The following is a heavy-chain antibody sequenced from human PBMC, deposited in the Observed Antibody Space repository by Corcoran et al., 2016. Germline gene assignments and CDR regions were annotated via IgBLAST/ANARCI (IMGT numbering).Heavy chain of an antibody. CDR1: GFTFRSYG. D-gene: IGHD6-13*01. CDR3: ARDLSSSWSIDY. CDR2: ISYDGSNK. Sequence: QVQLVESGGGVVHPGRSLRLSCAASGFTFRSYGMHWVRQAPGKGLEWVAVISYDGSNKYYADSVKGRFTISRDNSKNTLYLQMNSLRAEDTAVYYCARDLSSSWSIDYWGQGTLVTVSS. J-gene: IGHJ4*02. V-gene: IGHV3-30*03.